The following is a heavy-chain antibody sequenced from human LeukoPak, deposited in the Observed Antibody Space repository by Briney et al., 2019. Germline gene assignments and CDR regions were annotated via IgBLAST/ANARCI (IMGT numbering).Heavy chain of an antibody. CDR2: ISSTGSTM. D-gene: IGHD6-19*01. J-gene: IGHJ4*02. CDR1: GFTFSGYE. CDR3: VRWSGSGFYYFDY. Sequence: PGGSLRLSCAASGFTFSGYEMNWVRQAPGKGLEWVSYISSTGSTMYYSDSVKGRFTISRDNAKNSLYLQMNSLRAEDAAVYYCVRWSGSGFYYFDYWGQGTLVTVSS. V-gene: IGHV3-48*03.